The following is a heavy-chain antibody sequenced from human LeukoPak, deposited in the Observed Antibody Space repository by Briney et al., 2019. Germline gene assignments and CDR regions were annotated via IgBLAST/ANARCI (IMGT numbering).Heavy chain of an antibody. CDR2: ISGSGGST. D-gene: IGHD5-18*01. Sequence: GGSLRLSCAASGFTFSSYAMSWVRQAPGKGLEWVSAISGSGGSTYYADSVKGRFTISRDNSKNTLYLQMNSLRAEDTAVYYCAKDLVSDVDTAMVTDYWGQGTLVTVSS. CDR1: GFTFSSYA. V-gene: IGHV3-23*01. CDR3: AKDLVSDVDTAMVTDY. J-gene: IGHJ4*02.